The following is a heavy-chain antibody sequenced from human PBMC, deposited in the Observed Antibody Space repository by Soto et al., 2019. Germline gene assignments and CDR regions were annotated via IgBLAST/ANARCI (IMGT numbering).Heavy chain of an antibody. J-gene: IGHJ3*02. D-gene: IGHD2-15*01. Sequence: GGSLRLSCAASGFTFSSYAMTWVRQAPGKGLEWVSAISGSGGGTYYADSVKGRFTISRDNSKNTLYLQLNSLRAEDTAVYYCAKDAGYCSGGNCYSYHDAFDIWGQGTLVTVSS. CDR1: GFTFSSYA. V-gene: IGHV3-23*01. CDR2: ISGSGGGT. CDR3: AKDAGYCSGGNCYSYHDAFDI.